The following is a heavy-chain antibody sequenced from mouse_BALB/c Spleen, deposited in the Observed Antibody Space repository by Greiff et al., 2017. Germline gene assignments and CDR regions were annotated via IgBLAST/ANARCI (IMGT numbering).Heavy chain of an antibody. CDR2: FSSGGSYT. J-gene: IGHJ3*01. CDR1: GFTFSSNA. V-gene: IGHV5-9-4*01. D-gene: IGHD4-1*01. Sequence: VMLVESGGGLVMPGGSLKLFCAASGFTFSSNAMSWVRQSPVKRLVWFAEFSSGGSYTYYPDTVTGRFTIPRDNAKNTLYLEMSSLRSEDTAMYYCASRLGFGYWSQGSLVTMSA. CDR3: ASRLGFGY.